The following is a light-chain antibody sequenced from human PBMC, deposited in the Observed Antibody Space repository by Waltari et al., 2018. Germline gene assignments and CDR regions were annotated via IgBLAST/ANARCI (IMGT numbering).Light chain of an antibody. J-gene: IGKJ1*01. Sequence: DIVMTQSPVSLAVSLGERATLTCQSSQSVLYSSNNRNYLAWYQQKPGQTPKLLIYWASTRESGVPDRFSGSGSGTDFTLTISSLQAEDVAVYYCQQYYNIPRTFGQGTKVEIK. CDR2: WAS. V-gene: IGKV4-1*01. CDR1: QSVLYSSNNRNY. CDR3: QQYYNIPRT.